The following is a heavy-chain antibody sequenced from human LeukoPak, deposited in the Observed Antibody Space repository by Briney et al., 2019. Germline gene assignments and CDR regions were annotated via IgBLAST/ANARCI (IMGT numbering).Heavy chain of an antibody. CDR3: QAMAEPRDY. V-gene: IGHV4-34*01. D-gene: IGHD5-18*01. J-gene: IGHJ4*02. CDR1: GVSFSGYY. CDR2: INHSGST. Sequence: SETLSLTCAVYGVSFSGYYWSWIRQPPGKGLEWIGEINHSGSTNYNPSLKSRVTISVDTSKNQFSLKLSSVTAADTAVYYCQAMAEPRDYWGQGTLVTVSS.